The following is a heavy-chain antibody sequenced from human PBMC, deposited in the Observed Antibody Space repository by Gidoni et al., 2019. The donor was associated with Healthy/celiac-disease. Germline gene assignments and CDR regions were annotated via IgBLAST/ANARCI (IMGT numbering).Heavy chain of an antibody. CDR2: ISGSGGST. Sequence: EVQLLESGGGLVQPGGSLRLSCAASGFTFSSSALIWVRQAPGKGLEWVSAISGSGGSTYYADSVKGRFTISRDNSKNTLYLQMNSLRAEDTTVYYCAKDFAKSQQDSSGYYLNAFDIWGQGTMVTVSS. CDR3: AKDFAKSQQDSSGYYLNAFDI. D-gene: IGHD3-22*01. CDR1: GFTFSSSA. J-gene: IGHJ3*02. V-gene: IGHV3-23*01.